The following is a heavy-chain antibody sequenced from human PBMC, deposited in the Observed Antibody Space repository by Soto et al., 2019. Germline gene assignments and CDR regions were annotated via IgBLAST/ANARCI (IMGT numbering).Heavy chain of an antibody. Sequence: GGSLRLSCSASGFTFTKVWLGWVRLAPGKGLEWVGRIKSKTDGGTTDYAAPVRGRFTISRDDSKNTVYLQISSLKTEDTAVYYCTSDEGIAVRPLSDYWGPGTIVTVYS. D-gene: IGHD6-19*01. CDR2: IKSKTDGGTT. V-gene: IGHV3-15*01. CDR3: TSDEGIAVRPLSDY. CDR1: GFTFTKVW. J-gene: IGHJ4*02.